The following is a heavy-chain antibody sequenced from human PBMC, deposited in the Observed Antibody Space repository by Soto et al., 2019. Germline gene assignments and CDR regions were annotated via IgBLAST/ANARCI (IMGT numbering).Heavy chain of an antibody. CDR2: ISPWKGNT. D-gene: IGHD3-10*01. Sequence: ASVKVSCKASGYNFMPYGVNWVRQAPGQGLEWMGWISPWKGNTNYAQSFQGRVTMTTDTSTSTAYMELRSLTSDDTAVYYCARDLAPSGSYYTDYWGPGTLVTAPQ. CDR1: GYNFMPYG. CDR3: ARDLAPSGSYYTDY. J-gene: IGHJ4*02. V-gene: IGHV1-18*04.